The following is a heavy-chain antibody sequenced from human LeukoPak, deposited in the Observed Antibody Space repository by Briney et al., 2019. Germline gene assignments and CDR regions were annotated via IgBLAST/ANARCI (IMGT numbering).Heavy chain of an antibody. Sequence: ASVRVSCKVSGHTVTDLSMHWVRQAPGKGLEWMGGFDPEDGKTIYAQNFQGRVTMTEDSSTDTAYMDLSSLRSGDTAMYYCATSREEFFGSGSPFDFWGLGTLVTVSS. J-gene: IGHJ4*02. CDR1: GHTVTDLS. CDR3: ATSREEFFGSGSPFDF. CDR2: FDPEDGKT. V-gene: IGHV1-24*01. D-gene: IGHD3-10*01.